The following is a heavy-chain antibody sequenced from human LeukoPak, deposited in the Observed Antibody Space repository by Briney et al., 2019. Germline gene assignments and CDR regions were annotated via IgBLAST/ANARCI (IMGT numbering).Heavy chain of an antibody. CDR3: AKDSDYGSGSYSPYNWFDP. J-gene: IGHJ5*02. CDR1: GFTFSSYA. V-gene: IGHV3-23*01. CDR2: ISGSGGST. D-gene: IGHD3-10*01. Sequence: GGSLRLSCAASGFTFSSYAMSWVRQAPGKGLEWVSAISGSGGSTYYADSVKGRFTISRDNSKNTLYLQMNSLRAEDTAVYYCAKDSDYGSGSYSPYNWFDPWGQGTLVTVSS.